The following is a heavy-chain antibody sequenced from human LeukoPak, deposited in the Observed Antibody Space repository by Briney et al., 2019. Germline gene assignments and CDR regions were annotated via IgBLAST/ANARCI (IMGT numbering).Heavy chain of an antibody. CDR1: GGSFSTYY. CDR3: AREVGVTTAFYYYYYYGMDV. Sequence: PSETLSLTCAVYGGSFSTYYWSWIRQPPGKGLEWIGEINHGGSTNYNPSLKSRVTISVDTSKNQFSLKLSSVTAADTAVYYCAREVGVTTAFYYYYYYGMDVWGQGTTVTVSS. V-gene: IGHV4-34*01. D-gene: IGHD4-17*01. CDR2: INHGGST. J-gene: IGHJ6*02.